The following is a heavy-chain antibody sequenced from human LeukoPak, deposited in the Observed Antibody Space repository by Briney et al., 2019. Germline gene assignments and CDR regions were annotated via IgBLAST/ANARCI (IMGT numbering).Heavy chain of an antibody. V-gene: IGHV4-38-2*01. CDR3: ARFHWDLHY. D-gene: IGHD7-27*01. J-gene: IGHJ4*02. CDR2: IDHSGTT. CDR1: GYPISSCYY. Sequence: SETLSLTCAVSGYPISSCYYWGWIRQPPGKGLEWIGNIDHSGTTHYNPSLKSRVTLSVDTSNNQFSLNLRSVTAADTAVYFRARFHWDLHYWGQGTLVTVSS.